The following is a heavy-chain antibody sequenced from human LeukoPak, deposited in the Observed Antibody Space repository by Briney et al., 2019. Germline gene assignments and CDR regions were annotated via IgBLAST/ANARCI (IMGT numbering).Heavy chain of an antibody. D-gene: IGHD3-9*01. J-gene: IGHJ4*02. CDR2: IKHSGGT. CDR1: GGSFSGYS. Sequence: PSETLPLTCTIYGGSFSGYSWTWIRQPPGEGLEWIGEIKHSGGTNYNPSLKSRVTISVDTSKNQFSLKLSSVTAADTAVYYCARGELRYFDWLPWGQGTLVTVSS. CDR3: ARGELRYFDWLP. V-gene: IGHV4-34*01.